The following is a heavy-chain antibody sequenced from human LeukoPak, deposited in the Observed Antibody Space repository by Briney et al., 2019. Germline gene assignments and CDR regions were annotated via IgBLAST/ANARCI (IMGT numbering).Heavy chain of an antibody. Sequence: PSETLSLTCTVSGSSISSGSYYWSWIRQPAGKGLEWIGRIYTSGSTNYNPSLKSRVTISVDTSKNQFSLKLSSVTAADTAVYYCARDGESYSSSWYYNWFDPWGQGTLVTVSS. D-gene: IGHD6-13*01. V-gene: IGHV4-61*02. CDR2: IYTSGST. J-gene: IGHJ5*02. CDR3: ARDGESYSSSWYYNWFDP. CDR1: GSSISSGSYY.